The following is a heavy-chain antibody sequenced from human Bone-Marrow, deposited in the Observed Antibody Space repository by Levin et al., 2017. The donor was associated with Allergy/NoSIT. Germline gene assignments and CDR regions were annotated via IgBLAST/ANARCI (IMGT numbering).Heavy chain of an antibody. CDR3: ARGVVPAAGVRHYYYGMDV. CDR1: GFTFSSYD. J-gene: IGHJ6*02. V-gene: IGHV3-13*01. Sequence: GGSLRLSCAASGFTFSSYDMHWVRQATGKGLEWVSAIGTAGDTYYPGSVKGRFTISRENAKNSLYLQMNSLRAGDTAVYYCARGVVPAAGVRHYYYGMDVWGQGTTVTVSS. D-gene: IGHD2-2*01. CDR2: IGTAGDT.